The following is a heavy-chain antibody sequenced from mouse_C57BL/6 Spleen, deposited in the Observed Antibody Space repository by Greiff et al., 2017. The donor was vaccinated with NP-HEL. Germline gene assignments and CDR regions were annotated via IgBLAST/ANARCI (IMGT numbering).Heavy chain of an antibody. CDR2: ISSGGDYI. J-gene: IGHJ2*01. Sequence: EVQLVESGEGLVKPGGSLKLSCAASGFTFSSYAMSWVRQTPEKRLEWVAYISSGGDYIYYADTVKGRFTISRDNDRNTLYLQMSSLKSEDTTMYYCTREGTGFDYWGQGTTLTVSS. V-gene: IGHV5-9-1*02. D-gene: IGHD3-3*01. CDR1: GFTFSSYA. CDR3: TREGTGFDY.